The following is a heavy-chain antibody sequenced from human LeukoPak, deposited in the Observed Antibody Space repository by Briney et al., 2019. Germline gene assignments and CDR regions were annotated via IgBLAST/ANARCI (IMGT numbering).Heavy chain of an antibody. D-gene: IGHD2/OR15-2a*01. V-gene: IGHV4-59*08. CDR2: ISDIGSI. J-gene: IGHJ4*02. Sequence: SETLSLTCTVSGGSISSYYWSWIRQPPAKGLEWIAYISDIGSINYNPSPKSRVTISLDTSKNQFPLKLSSVTAADTAVYYCAGHHPRNTVDFWGQGTLVTVSS. CDR1: GGSISSYY. CDR3: AGHHPRNTVDF.